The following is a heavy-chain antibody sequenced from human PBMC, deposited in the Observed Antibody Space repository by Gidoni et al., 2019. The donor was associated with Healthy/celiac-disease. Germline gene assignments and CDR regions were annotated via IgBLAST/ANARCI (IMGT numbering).Heavy chain of an antibody. Sequence: EVQLVESGGGLVKPGGSLRLSCAASGFTFNNARMSWVRQAPGKGLEWVGRIKSKTDGGTTDYAAPVKGRFTISRDDSKNTLYLQMNSLKTEDTAVYYCTTRLDFWSGYLNYFDYWGLGTLVTVSS. V-gene: IGHV3-15*01. CDR2: IKSKTDGGTT. CDR1: GFTFNNAR. CDR3: TTRLDFWSGYLNYFDY. D-gene: IGHD3-3*01. J-gene: IGHJ4*02.